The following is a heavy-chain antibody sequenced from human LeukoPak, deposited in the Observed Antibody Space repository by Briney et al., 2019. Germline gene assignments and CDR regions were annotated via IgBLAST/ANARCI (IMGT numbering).Heavy chain of an antibody. D-gene: IGHD5-18*01. CDR2: INHSGST. J-gene: IGHJ4*02. Sequence: SETLSLTCAVYGGSFSGYYWSWIRQPPGKGLEWIGEINHSGSTNYNPSLKSRVTISVDTSKNQFSLKLSSVTAADTAVYYCARPPTGGYSYGSPFDYWGQGTLVTVSS. CDR3: ARPPTGGYSYGSPFDY. V-gene: IGHV4-34*01. CDR1: GGSFSGYY.